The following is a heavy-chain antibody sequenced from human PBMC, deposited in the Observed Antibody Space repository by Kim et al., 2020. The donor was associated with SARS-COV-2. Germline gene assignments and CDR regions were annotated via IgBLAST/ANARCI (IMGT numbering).Heavy chain of an antibody. J-gene: IGHJ6*02. CDR1: GFTFSSYW. V-gene: IGHV3-74*01. CDR3: ARGDMVRGVMIGPYYYYDMDV. Sequence: GGSLRLSCAASGFTFSSYWMHWVRQAPGKGLVWVSRINSDGSSTSYADSVKGRFTISRDNAKNTLYLQMNSLRAEDTAVYYCARGDMVRGVMIGPYYYYDMDVWGQGTTVTVSS. CDR2: INSDGSST. D-gene: IGHD3-10*01.